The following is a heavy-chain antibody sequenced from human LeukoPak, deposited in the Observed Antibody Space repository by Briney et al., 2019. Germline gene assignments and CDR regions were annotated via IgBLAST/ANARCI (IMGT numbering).Heavy chain of an antibody. CDR2: IKYGGSLT. V-gene: IGHV3-30*02. J-gene: IGHJ3*01. Sequence: GGSLRLSCAASGFTFTNYGTHWVRQAPGKGLEWVAFIKYGGSLTHYLDSVKGRFIISRDNSKNTVYLQMNSLRAEDTAVFHCAKVRLALHEHAFDLWGQGTMVTVSS. CDR1: GFTFTNYG. CDR3: AKVRLALHEHAFDL. D-gene: IGHD6-25*01.